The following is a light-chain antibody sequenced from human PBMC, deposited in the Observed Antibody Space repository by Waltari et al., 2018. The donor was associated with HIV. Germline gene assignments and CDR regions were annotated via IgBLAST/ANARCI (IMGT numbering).Light chain of an antibody. CDR1: QSVSNY. J-gene: IGKJ5*01. CDR3: QQRADWPIT. Sequence: EIVLTQSPAALSFSPGESAILSCRASQSVSNYLAWYQQKPGQAPRLLIFDASKRATGIPARFSGSGSGTDFTLTISSLEPEDFALYYCQQRADWPITFGQGTRLDIK. V-gene: IGKV3-11*01. CDR2: DAS.